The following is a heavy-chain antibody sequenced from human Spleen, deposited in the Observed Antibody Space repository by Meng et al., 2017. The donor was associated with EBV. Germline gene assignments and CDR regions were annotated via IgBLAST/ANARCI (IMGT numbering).Heavy chain of an antibody. CDR2: INPDGSVI. J-gene: IGHJ4*02. CDR3: AKDCFGDKDS. D-gene: IGHD2-21*01. Sequence: EVQVMASGGGLVQPGGSLILSCAASGFTLSSYWVHWVRQAPGKGLVWVSRINPDGSVINYADSVKGRFTISRDNAKNTVYLQMNNLRADDTAVYYCAKDCFGDKDSWGQGTLVTVSS. CDR1: GFTLSSYW. V-gene: IGHV3-74*01.